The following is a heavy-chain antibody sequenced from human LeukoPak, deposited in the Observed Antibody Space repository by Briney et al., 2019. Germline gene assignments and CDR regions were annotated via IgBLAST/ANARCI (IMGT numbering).Heavy chain of an antibody. CDR3: ARGLRRRGDY. CDR2: INHSGST. Sequence: SETLSLTCAVYGGSFSGYYWSWIRQPPGKGLEWIGEINHSGSTNYNPSLKSRVTISVDTSKNQFSLKLSSVTAADTAVYYCARGLRRRGDYWGQGTLVTVSS. CDR1: GGSFSGYY. J-gene: IGHJ4*02. V-gene: IGHV4-34*01. D-gene: IGHD4-17*01.